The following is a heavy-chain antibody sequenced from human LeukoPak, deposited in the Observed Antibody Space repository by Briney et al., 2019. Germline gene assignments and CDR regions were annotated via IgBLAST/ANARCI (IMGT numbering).Heavy chain of an antibody. Sequence: GGSLRLSCAASGFTFSSYAMSWVRQAPGKGLEWVSAISGSGGSTHYADSVKGRFTISRDNSKNTLYLQMSNLRAEDTAMYYCVREIGRPKTFYFDSWGRGTLVIVSS. V-gene: IGHV3-23*01. CDR3: VREIGRPKTFYFDS. CDR2: ISGSGGST. J-gene: IGHJ4*02. CDR1: GFTFSSYA.